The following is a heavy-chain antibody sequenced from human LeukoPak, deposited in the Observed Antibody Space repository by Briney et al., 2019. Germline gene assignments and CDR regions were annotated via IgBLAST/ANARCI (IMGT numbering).Heavy chain of an antibody. J-gene: IGHJ4*02. CDR3: ARLRHSGCDQAKYDVDH. CDR2: IDPSDSYT. V-gene: IGHV5-10-1*01. Sequence: GESLKISCQGSGYSFTSYCSILVRQMPGKGLEWMGRIDPSDSYTNYSPSFQGHVTISADKSISTAYLQWSSLKASDTAMYYCARLRHSGCDQAKYDVDHCGQGTLVTVSS. CDR1: GYSFTSYC. D-gene: IGHD5-12*01.